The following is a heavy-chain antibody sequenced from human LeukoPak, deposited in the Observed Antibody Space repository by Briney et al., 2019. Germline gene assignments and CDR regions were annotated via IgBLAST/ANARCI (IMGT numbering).Heavy chain of an antibody. CDR1: GGSISSGDYY. V-gene: IGHV4-30-4*02. D-gene: IGHD1-20*01. CDR2: IYYSGST. Sequence: SETLSLTCTVSGGSISSGDYYWSWIRQPPGKGLEWIGYIYYSGSTYYNPSLKSRVTISVDTSKNQFSLKLSSVTAADTAVYYCARGDNWERFDIWGQGTMVTVSS. CDR3: ARGDNWERFDI. J-gene: IGHJ3*02.